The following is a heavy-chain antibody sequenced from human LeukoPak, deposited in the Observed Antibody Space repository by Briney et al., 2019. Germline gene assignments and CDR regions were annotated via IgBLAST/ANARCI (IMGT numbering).Heavy chain of an antibody. CDR3: ARHVVAVGFDY. CDR2: ISGSGGST. V-gene: IGHV3-23*01. Sequence: GGSLRLSCAASGFTFSNYAMSWVRQAPGKGLEWVSGISGSGGSTYYADSVKGRFTISRDNAKNSLCLQMNSLRAEDTAVYYCARHVVAVGFDYWGQGTLVTVSS. D-gene: IGHD3-22*01. CDR1: GFTFSNYA. J-gene: IGHJ4*02.